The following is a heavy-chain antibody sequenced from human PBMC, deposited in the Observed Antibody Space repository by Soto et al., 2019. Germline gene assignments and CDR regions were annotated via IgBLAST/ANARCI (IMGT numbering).Heavy chain of an antibody. CDR3: VKGGNRGSGVDY. D-gene: IGHD3-10*01. V-gene: IGHV3-43*01. CDR2: ITWDGART. J-gene: IGHJ4*02. Sequence: VQLVESGGVVAQPGGSLRLSCAASGFTFDDYPMHWVRQVPGKGLEWVSHITWDGARTYYADSVGGRFTISRDNTKNSLYLEMSRLRTEDTALYYGVKGGNRGSGVDYWGQGTLVTVSS. CDR1: GFTFDDYP.